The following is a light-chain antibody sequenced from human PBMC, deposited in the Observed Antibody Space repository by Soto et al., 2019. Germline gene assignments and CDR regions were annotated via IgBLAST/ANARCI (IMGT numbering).Light chain of an antibody. CDR2: VNSDGRH. V-gene: IGLV4-69*01. J-gene: IGLJ2*01. CDR1: SGHSNYA. CDR3: QTWGTGIQV. Sequence: QLVLTQSPSASASLGASVKLTCTLSSGHSNYAIAWHQQQPEKGPRYLMKVNSDGRHSKGDGIPDRFSGSSSGAERYLTISSLQSDDEADYYCQTWGTGIQVFGGGTKLTVL.